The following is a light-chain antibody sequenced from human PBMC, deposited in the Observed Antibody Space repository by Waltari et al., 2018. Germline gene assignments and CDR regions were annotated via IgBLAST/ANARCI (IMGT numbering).Light chain of an antibody. V-gene: IGKV4-1*01. CDR3: HQYYTSPNT. CDR1: QTILSPTNRNS. Sequence: DIVMAQSPDSLAVSLGERATISCKSSQTILSPTNRNSLAWYQQKPGQPPTLLIYWASTQQSGVPDRFSGRGSGTDFNLTIDGLQAEDVAIYYCHQYYTSPNTFGGGTQVEIK. J-gene: IGKJ4*01. CDR2: WAS.